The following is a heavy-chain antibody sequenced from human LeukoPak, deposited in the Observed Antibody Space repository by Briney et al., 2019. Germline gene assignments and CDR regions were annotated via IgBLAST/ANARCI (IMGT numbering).Heavy chain of an antibody. J-gene: IGHJ3*02. V-gene: IGHV3-30-3*01. CDR3: ARVGSRAFDI. D-gene: IGHD3-10*01. CDR2: ISYDGINK. Sequence: GGSLRLSCAASGFTFSAYSIHWVRQAPGKGLEWVAVISYDGINKYYADSVKGRFTISRDNSKNTLYLQMNSLRDEDTAVYYCARVGSRAFDIWGQGTMVTVSS. CDR1: GFTFSAYS.